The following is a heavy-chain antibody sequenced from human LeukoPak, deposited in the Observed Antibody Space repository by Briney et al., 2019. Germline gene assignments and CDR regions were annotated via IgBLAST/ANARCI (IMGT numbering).Heavy chain of an antibody. CDR3: ARDAYRFAFDI. J-gene: IGHJ3*02. V-gene: IGHV3-7*03. CDR1: GFTFSSYW. CDR2: INVDGTAE. D-gene: IGHD1-26*01. Sequence: GGSLRLSCAASGFTFSSYWMSWVRQTPGQGLEWVANINVDGTAEYYVDSVKGRFTISRDNAKNSLYLQMNSLRAEDTAVYYCARDAYRFAFDIWGQGTVVLVSS.